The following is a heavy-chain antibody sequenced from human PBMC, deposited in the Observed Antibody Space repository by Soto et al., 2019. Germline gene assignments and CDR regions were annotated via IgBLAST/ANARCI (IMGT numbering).Heavy chain of an antibody. J-gene: IGHJ4*02. CDR1: GFTFSSYA. V-gene: IGHV3-23*01. CDR2: ISGSGGST. CDR3: AKAYYYDSSGYFSHFDY. D-gene: IGHD3-22*01. Sequence: GGSLRLSCAASGFTFSSYAMSWVRQAPGKGLEWVSAISGSGGSTYYADSVKGRFTISRDNSKNTLYLQMNSLRAEDTAVYYCAKAYYYDSSGYFSHFDYWGQGTLVTVSS.